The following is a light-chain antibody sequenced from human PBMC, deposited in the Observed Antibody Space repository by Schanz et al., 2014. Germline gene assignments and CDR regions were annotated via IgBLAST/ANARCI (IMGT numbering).Light chain of an antibody. V-gene: IGLV1-44*01. Sequence: QSVLTQPPSASGTPGQRVTISCSGSSFNIGRQPVYWYQQFPGTAPKLLIHTNNQRPSGVPDRFSNSKSGTSASLAISGLQSEDEADYYCAAWDDSLDAYVFGSGTKLTVL. CDR2: TNN. J-gene: IGLJ1*01. CDR1: SFNIGRQP. CDR3: AAWDDSLDAYV.